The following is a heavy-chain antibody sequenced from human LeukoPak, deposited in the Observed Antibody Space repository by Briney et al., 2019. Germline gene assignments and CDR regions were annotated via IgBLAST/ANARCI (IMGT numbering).Heavy chain of an antibody. V-gene: IGHV3-30*18. CDR1: GFTFSSYG. CDR3: AKGGGDEYQLLWYVY. D-gene: IGHD2-2*01. J-gene: IGHJ4*02. CDR2: ISYDGSDK. Sequence: SGGSLRLSCAASGFTFSSYGMHWVRQAPGKGLEWVAVISYDGSDKYYADSVKGRFTISRDNSKNTLYLQMNSLRAEDTAVYYCAKGGGDEYQLLWYVYWGQGTLVTVSS.